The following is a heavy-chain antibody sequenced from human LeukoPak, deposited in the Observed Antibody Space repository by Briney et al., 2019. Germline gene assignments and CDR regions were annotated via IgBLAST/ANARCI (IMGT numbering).Heavy chain of an antibody. V-gene: IGHV4-59*01. CDR2: IYYSGST. Sequence: SETLSLTCTVSGGSISSYYWSWIRQPPGKGLEWIGHIYYSGSTNYNPSLKSRVTISVDTSKNQFSLKLSSVTAADTAVYYCARNYHDFWSGYHTPLGFDPWGQGTLVTVSS. D-gene: IGHD3-3*01. CDR1: GGSISSYY. CDR3: ARNYHDFWSGYHTPLGFDP. J-gene: IGHJ5*02.